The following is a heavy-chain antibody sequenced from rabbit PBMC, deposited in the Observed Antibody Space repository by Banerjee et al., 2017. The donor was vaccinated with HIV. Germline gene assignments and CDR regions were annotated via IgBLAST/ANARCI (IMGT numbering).Heavy chain of an antibody. Sequence: QSLEESGGELGQPEGTLTLPCTASGCSFNSRYYMCWVRQAPGKGLERIACIDTGSSGAYYASWAKGRFTISKTSSTTVTLQMTSLTAADTATYFCATSVLVGVRLWGPGTLVTVS. V-gene: IGHV1S40*01. J-gene: IGHJ4*01. CDR1: GCSFNSRYY. CDR2: IDTGSSGA. CDR3: ATSVLVGVRL. D-gene: IGHD4-1*01.